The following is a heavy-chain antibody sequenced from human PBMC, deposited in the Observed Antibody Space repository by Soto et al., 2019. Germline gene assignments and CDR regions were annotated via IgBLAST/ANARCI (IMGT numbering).Heavy chain of an antibody. J-gene: IGHJ6*02. CDR1: GYTFTSYA. CDR3: ARGLELYHCYAMDV. Sequence: AASVKVSCKAAGYTFTSYAMHWVRQAPGQRLEWMGWINAGNGNTKYSQKFQGRVTITRDTSASTAYMELSSLRSEDTAVYYCARGLELYHCYAMDVWGQGTTVTVSS. CDR2: INAGNGNT. V-gene: IGHV1-3*01. D-gene: IGHD1-1*01.